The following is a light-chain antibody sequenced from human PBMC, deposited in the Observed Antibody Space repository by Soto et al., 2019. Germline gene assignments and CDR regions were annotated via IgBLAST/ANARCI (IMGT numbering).Light chain of an antibody. J-gene: IGKJ2*01. CDR3: QQYDNWPYT. V-gene: IGKV3-15*01. CDR1: QSVSSN. CDR2: GAS. Sequence: EIVMTQSPVTLSVSPGERATLSCRASQSVSSNLAWYQQKPGQAPRLLIYGASTRATGIPARFSGRGSGTEFTLTISSLQSEDFAIYFCQQYDNWPYTFGQGTKLEIK.